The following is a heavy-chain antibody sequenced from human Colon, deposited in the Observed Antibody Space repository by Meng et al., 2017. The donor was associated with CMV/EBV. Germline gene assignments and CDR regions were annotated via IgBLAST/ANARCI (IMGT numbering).Heavy chain of an antibody. J-gene: IGHJ5*02. CDR3: ARQISVGSVDP. V-gene: IGHV1-46*01. CDR2: ITPNGDST. CDR1: GDTFSKLY. D-gene: IGHD1-26*01. Sequence: QVQLGQSGAEVKKPGSSVRGSCKASGDTFSKLYIHWVRQAPGQGLEWMGLITPNGDSTYYAQNFQGRVTMTSDTSTSTIYMDLNNLRSEDTAVYYCARQISVGSVDPWGQGTLVTVSS.